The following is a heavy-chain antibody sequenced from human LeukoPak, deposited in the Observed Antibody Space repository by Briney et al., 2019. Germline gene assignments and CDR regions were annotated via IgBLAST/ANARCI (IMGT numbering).Heavy chain of an antibody. J-gene: IGHJ6*03. CDR2: IYHSGST. CDR3: ATWRYCSGGSCYGNYYMDV. Sequence: PSGTLSLTCAVSGGSISSSNWWSWVRQPPGKGLEWIGEIYHSGSTNYNPSLKSRVTISIDTSKDQFSLKLSSVTAVDTAVYYCATWRYCSGGSCYGNYYMDVWGKGTTVTVSS. CDR1: GGSISSSNW. D-gene: IGHD2-15*01. V-gene: IGHV4-4*02.